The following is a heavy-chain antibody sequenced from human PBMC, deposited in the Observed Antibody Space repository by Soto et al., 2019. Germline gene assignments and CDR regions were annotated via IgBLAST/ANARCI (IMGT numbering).Heavy chain of an antibody. CDR1: GGSFSGYY. CDR3: ARGRRGHYGDYRGRNYYFDY. Sequence: QVQLQQWGAGLLKPSETLSLTCAVSGGSFSGYYWSWIRQPPGKGLEWIGEINHSGSTNYNPSLKSRVTISVDTSKNQFSLKLSSVTAADTAVYYCARGRRGHYGDYRGRNYYFDYWGQGTLVTVSS. CDR2: INHSGST. V-gene: IGHV4-34*01. D-gene: IGHD4-17*01. J-gene: IGHJ4*02.